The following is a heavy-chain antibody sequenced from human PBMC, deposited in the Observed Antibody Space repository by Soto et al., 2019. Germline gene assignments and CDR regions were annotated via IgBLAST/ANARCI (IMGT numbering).Heavy chain of an antibody. CDR1: GGSITSSSYS. CDR2: FYYSENT. Sequence: SETRSLTCAVSGGSITSSSYSWGWVRQPPGKGLEWIATFYYSENTHYNPSLESRVTISVDTSKNQFSLKLSSVTAADTAVYYCARLGGHSSSSSCFGFYVMDVWGQGTTVT. J-gene: IGHJ6*02. V-gene: IGHV4-39*01. CDR3: ARLGGHSSSSSCFGFYVMDV. D-gene: IGHD2-2*01.